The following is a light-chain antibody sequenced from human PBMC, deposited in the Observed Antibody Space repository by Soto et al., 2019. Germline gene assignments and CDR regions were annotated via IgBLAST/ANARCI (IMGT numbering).Light chain of an antibody. CDR1: SSDIGGHNY. J-gene: IGLJ3*02. Sequence: QSALTQPASVSGSPGQSITVSCTGTSSDIGGHNYVSWYQQHPGKVPKLIIYEVSNRPSGVSNRFSGSKSGNTASLTVSGLQAEGEADYYCSSYTTTSTVVFGGGTKVTVL. CDR3: SSYTTTSTVV. V-gene: IGLV2-14*01. CDR2: EVS.